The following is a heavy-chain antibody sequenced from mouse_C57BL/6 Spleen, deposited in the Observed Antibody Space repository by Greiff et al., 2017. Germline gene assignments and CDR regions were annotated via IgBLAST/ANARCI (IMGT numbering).Heavy chain of an antibody. J-gene: IGHJ4*01. D-gene: IGHD2-4*01. V-gene: IGHV1-72*01. CDR2: IDPNSGGT. CDR1: GYTFTSYW. CDR3: ARYYDYDVYAMDY. Sequence: QVQLQQPGAELVKPGASVKLSCKASGYTFTSYWMHWVKQRPGRGLEWIGRIDPNSGGTKYNEKFKSKATLTVDKPYSTAYMQLRSLTSEDSAVYYCARYYDYDVYAMDYWGQGTSVTVSS.